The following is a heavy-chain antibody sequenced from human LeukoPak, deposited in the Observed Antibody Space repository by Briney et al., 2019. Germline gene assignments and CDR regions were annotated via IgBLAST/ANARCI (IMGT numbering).Heavy chain of an antibody. CDR3: ARGQKYRNGYTVTELGSGYFDY. J-gene: IGHJ4*02. V-gene: IGHV4-4*02. CDR2: IYHSGST. D-gene: IGHD5-18*01. CDR1: GGSISSSNW. Sequence: PSGTLSLTCAVCGGSISSSNWWSWVRQPPGKGLECIGEIYHSGSTNYNPSLKSRVTISVDKSKNQFSLKLSSVTAADTAVYYCARGQKYRNGYTVTELGSGYFDYWGQGTLVTVSS.